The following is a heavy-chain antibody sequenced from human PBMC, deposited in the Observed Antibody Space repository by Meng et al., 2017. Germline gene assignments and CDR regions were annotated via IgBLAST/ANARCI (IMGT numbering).Heavy chain of an antibody. CDR2: INRDGSST. Sequence: GESLKISCAASGFTFDDYGMSWVRQAPGKGLVWVSRINRDGSSTSYADSVKGRFTISRDNAKNTLYLQMNSLRAEDTALYYCARSEPYYYYGMDVWGQGTTVTVSS. CDR3: ARSEPYYYYGMDV. V-gene: IGHV3-74*01. CDR1: GFTFDDYG. J-gene: IGHJ6*02.